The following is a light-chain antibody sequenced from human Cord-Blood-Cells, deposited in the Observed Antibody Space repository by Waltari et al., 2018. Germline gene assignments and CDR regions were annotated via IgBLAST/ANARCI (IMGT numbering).Light chain of an antibody. V-gene: IGKV3-20*01. J-gene: IGKJ1*01. CDR2: GAS. CDR1: QSVSSSY. Sequence: EIVLKQSQGTLSLSPGERAPLSCRASQSVSSSYLAWYQQKPGQAPRLLIYGASSRATGIPDRFSGSGSGTDFTLTISRLEPEDFAVYYCQQYGSSPWTFGQGTKVEIK. CDR3: QQYGSSPWT.